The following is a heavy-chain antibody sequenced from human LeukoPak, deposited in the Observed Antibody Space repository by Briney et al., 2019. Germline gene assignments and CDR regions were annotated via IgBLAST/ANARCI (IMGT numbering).Heavy chain of an antibody. J-gene: IGHJ5*02. V-gene: IGHV4-38-2*02. Sequence: PSETLSLTCTVSGYSISSGYYWGWIRQPPGKGLEWIGSIYHSGSTYYNPSLKSRVTISVDTSKNQFSLKLSSVTAADTAVYYCARDSNRIAAAGTVELDPWGQGTLVTVSS. D-gene: IGHD6-13*01. CDR3: ARDSNRIAAAGTVELDP. CDR1: GYSISSGYY. CDR2: IYHSGST.